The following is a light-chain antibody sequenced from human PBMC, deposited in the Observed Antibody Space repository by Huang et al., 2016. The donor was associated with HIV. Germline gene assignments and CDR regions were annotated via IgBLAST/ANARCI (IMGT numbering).Light chain of an antibody. CDR3: QQSYSSPPT. V-gene: IGKV1-39*01. J-gene: IGKJ2*01. Sequence: DIQMTQSPSSLSASVGERVTITCRASQSISRYLIWYQQKPGKAPKVLIHSASSVQSGGPSRYSGSGAGTDCALTVSRLQTEEFATYYCQQSYSSPPTFGQGTKVGIK. CDR1: QSISRY. CDR2: SAS.